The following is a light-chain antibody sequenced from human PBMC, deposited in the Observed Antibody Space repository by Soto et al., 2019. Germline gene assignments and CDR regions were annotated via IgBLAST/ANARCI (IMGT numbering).Light chain of an antibody. CDR3: QQYNSPCT. J-gene: IGKJ1*01. V-gene: IGKV1-5*03. CDR1: QSISRC. Sequence: DIQMTQSPSTLSASVRDRVTITCRASQSISRCLAWYQQKPGKATKLLIYKASSLESGVPSRFSGSGSGTEFTLAISSLQPDDFATYYCQQYNSPCTFGQGNKVEIK. CDR2: KAS.